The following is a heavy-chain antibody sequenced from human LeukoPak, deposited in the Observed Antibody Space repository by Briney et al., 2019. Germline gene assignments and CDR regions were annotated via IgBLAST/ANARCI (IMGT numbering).Heavy chain of an antibody. J-gene: IGHJ6*03. CDR2: ISSNGGST. D-gene: IGHD1-26*01. Sequence: GGSLRLSCAASGFTFSSYAMHWVRQAPGKGLEYVSAISSNGGSTYYANSVKGRFTISRDNSKNTLYLQMGSLRAEDMAVYYCARDLAPGATDVHYYMDVWGKGTTVTVSS. V-gene: IGHV3-64*01. CDR3: ARDLAPGATDVHYYMDV. CDR1: GFTFSSYA.